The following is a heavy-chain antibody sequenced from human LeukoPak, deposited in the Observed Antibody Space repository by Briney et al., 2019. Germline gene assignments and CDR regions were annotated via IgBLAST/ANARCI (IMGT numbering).Heavy chain of an antibody. CDR2: IIPIFGTA. CDR1: GGTFISYA. V-gene: IGHV1-69*05. D-gene: IGHD6-13*01. Sequence: SVKVSCKASGGTFISYAISWVRQAPGQGREWMGRIIPIFGTANYAQKFQGRVTITTDESTSTAYMELSSLRSEDTAVYYCARVPSSSDWFDPWGQGTLVTVSS. CDR3: ARVPSSSDWFDP. J-gene: IGHJ5*02.